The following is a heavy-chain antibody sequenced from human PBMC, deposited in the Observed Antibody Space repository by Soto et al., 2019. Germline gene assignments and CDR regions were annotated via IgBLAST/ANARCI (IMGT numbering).Heavy chain of an antibody. CDR3: VRAVPWRKSFDI. CDR1: GGSFGGYK. D-gene: IGHD1-1*01. Sequence: QVQLQQWGAGLLKPSETLSLTCAVYGGSFGGYKWGWIRQPPAAGLEWIGEINQSGGTNYNPSLKSLVVISLDTSETQFSLRLNSVTAADTAVYYCVRAVPWRKSFDIWGQGTAVTVSS. V-gene: IGHV4-34*01. J-gene: IGHJ3*02. CDR2: INQSGGT.